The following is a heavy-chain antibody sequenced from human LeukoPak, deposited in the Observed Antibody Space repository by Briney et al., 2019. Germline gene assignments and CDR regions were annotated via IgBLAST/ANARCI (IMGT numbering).Heavy chain of an antibody. CDR3: AIRGSSWGVNFDY. V-gene: IGHV4-59*10. CDR2: IYTSGST. CDR1: GGSFSSYY. J-gene: IGHJ4*02. Sequence: PSETLSLTCAVYGGSFSSYYWSWIRQPAGKGLEWIGRIYTSGSTNYNPSLKSRVTMSVDTSKNQFSLKLSSVTAADTAVYYCAIRGSSWGVNFDYWGQGTLVTVSS. D-gene: IGHD6-13*01.